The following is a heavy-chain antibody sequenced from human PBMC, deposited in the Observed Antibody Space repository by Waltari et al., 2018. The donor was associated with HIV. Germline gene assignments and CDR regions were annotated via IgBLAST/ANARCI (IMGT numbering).Heavy chain of an antibody. CDR3: ARIPPGQYYYDSRHFGY. D-gene: IGHD3-22*01. Sequence: QITLKESGPTLVKPTQTLTLTCTFSGFSLSTSGVGVGWIRQPPGKALEWLALIYWNDDKRYSPALKRRHTITKDTSKNQVVLTMPNMDPVDTATYYCARIPPGQYYYDSRHFGYWGQGTLVTVSS. CDR2: IYWNDDK. CDR1: GFSLSTSGVG. V-gene: IGHV2-5*01. J-gene: IGHJ4*02.